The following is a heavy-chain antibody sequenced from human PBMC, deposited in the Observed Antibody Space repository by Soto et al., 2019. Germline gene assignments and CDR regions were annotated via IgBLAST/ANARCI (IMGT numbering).Heavy chain of an antibody. Sequence: QVQLVQSGAEVKKPGASVKVSCKASGYTFTSYDINWVRQATGQGLEWMGWMNPSSGNTGYAQKFQGRVTMTRNTSISTAYMELSSLRSEDTAVYYCARGDMGGYYYVDWFDPWGQGTLVTVSS. CDR1: GYTFTSYD. CDR2: MNPSSGNT. V-gene: IGHV1-8*01. CDR3: ARGDMGGYYYVDWFDP. D-gene: IGHD3-22*01. J-gene: IGHJ5*02.